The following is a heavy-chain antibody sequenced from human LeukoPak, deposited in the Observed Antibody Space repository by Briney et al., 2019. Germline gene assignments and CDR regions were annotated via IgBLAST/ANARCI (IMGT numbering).Heavy chain of an antibody. J-gene: IGHJ4*02. Sequence: GASVKVSCKASGYTFTSYYKHWVRQAPGQGLEWMGRINPNSGGTKYAQKFQGRVTMTTDTSINTAYLELSRLRSDDTAVYYCARGYSSSWLDYWGQGTLVTVSS. CDR1: GYTFTSYY. D-gene: IGHD6-13*01. CDR3: ARGYSSSWLDY. V-gene: IGHV1-2*06. CDR2: INPNSGGT.